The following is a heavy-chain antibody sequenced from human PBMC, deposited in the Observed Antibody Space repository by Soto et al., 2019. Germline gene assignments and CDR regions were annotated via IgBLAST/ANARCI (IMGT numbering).Heavy chain of an antibody. Sequence: QVQLQEWGPGLVKPSGTLSLTCAVSGGSVTVTNWWSWVRQPPGKGLEWIGKIYHSGSTHYSPSRESGVTISIDKSKNLFSLKLRSVTAADTAVYYCARDSGDFRLNDAFDVWGQGTMVTVSS. CDR2: IYHSGST. V-gene: IGHV4-4*02. CDR3: ARDSGDFRLNDAFDV. J-gene: IGHJ3*01. D-gene: IGHD4-17*01. CDR1: GGSVTVTNW.